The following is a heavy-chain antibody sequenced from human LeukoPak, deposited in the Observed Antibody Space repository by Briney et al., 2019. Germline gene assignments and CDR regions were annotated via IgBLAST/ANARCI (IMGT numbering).Heavy chain of an antibody. Sequence: LSGGSLSLSCAAYGFTFSSYAVHWASHDPGKGREWVAVILYDGTNKSHADSVKGRLTISRDNSKNTLYLQMNSLRAEDTAVYYCARVGKMKRYYDYVWGSYHDAFDIWGQGTMVTVSS. J-gene: IGHJ3*02. CDR1: GFTFSSYA. CDR3: ARVGKMKRYYDYVWGSYHDAFDI. V-gene: IGHV3-30-3*01. D-gene: IGHD3-16*01. CDR2: ILYDGTNK.